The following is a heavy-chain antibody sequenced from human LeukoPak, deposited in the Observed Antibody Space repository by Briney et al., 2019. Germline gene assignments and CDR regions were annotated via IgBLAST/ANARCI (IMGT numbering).Heavy chain of an antibody. V-gene: IGHV3-72*01. CDR2: VRHKFRSYST. CDR1: GFSFSEFF. Sequence: QPGGSLRLSCAASGFSFSEFFMDWVRQAPGKGLEWLGRVRHKFRSYSTEYAESVKGRFTISRDDSQNSVFLQMSSLRTEDTAVYYCARGDSGRGKEYYYGADVWGQGTTVSVS. D-gene: IGHD2-15*01. J-gene: IGHJ6*02. CDR3: ARGDSGRGKEYYYGADV.